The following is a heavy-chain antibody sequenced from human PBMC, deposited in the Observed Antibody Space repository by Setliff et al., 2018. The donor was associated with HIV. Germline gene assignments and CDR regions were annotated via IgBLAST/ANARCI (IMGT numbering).Heavy chain of an antibody. D-gene: IGHD3-9*01. V-gene: IGHV4-39*01. CDR1: GGSISSSSYY. CDR2: IDHSGST. CDR3: ARKGAGYNTYYFDY. J-gene: IGHJ4*02. Sequence: PSETLSLTCTVSGGSISSSSYYWGWIRQPPGKGLEWIGEIDHSGSTKYHASLKSRVTMSIDTSQNQFSLKLNSITAADTAVYYCARKGAGYNTYYFDYWGQGALVTVSS.